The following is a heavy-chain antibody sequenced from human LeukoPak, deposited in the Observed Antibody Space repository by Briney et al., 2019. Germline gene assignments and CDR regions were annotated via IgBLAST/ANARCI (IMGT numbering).Heavy chain of an antibody. J-gene: IGHJ4*02. Sequence: GGSLRLSCAASGFTFSTYSMNWVRQAPGKGLEWVSSISGSSTYINYGDSVKGRFTVSRDNAKNSEYLQMSSLRAEDTAVYYCTRDYGGTEGVFDYWGQGSLVTVSS. CDR3: TRDYGGTEGVFDY. CDR1: GFTFSTYS. D-gene: IGHD1-1*01. V-gene: IGHV3-21*01. CDR2: ISGSSTYI.